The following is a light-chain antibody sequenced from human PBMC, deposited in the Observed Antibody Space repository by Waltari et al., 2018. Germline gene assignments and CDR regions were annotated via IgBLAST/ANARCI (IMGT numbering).Light chain of an antibody. V-gene: IGKV4-1*01. CDR1: QSILYSSNNKNY. J-gene: IGKJ3*01. CDR3: QHYYSIPRT. CDR2: WAS. Sequence: DIVMTQSPDSLAVSLGERATINCQSSQSILYSSNNKNYLAWYQQKPGQPPKLLIYWASTRESGVPDRFSGSGSGTDFTLTIGSLQAEDVAVYYCQHYYSIPRTFGPGTKVDIK.